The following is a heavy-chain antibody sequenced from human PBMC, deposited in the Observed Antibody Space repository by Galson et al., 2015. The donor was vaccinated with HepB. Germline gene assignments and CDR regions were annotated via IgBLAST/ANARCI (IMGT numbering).Heavy chain of an antibody. CDR3: AREWITLVRGVIIFRWFDP. CDR2: IYSGGST. D-gene: IGHD3-10*01. CDR1: GFTVSSNY. V-gene: IGHV3-53*01. J-gene: IGHJ5*02. Sequence: SLRLSCAASGFTVSSNYMSWVRQAPGKGLEWVSLIYSGGSTYYADSVKGRFTISRDNSKNTLYLQMNSMRAEDTAVYYCAREWITLVRGVIIFRWFDPWGQGTLVTVSS.